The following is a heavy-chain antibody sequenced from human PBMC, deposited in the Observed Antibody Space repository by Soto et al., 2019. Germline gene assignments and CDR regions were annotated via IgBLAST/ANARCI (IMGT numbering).Heavy chain of an antibody. CDR1: GFTFSNYG. D-gene: IGHD2-21*01. Sequence: PGGSLRLSCAASGFTFSNYGMHWVRQAPGKGLEWVAVIWYDGNNKYYADSVKGRFTISRDNSNNTLYVQMTSPRAEDTAVYYCARGLHSLFDYWGQGTLVTVS. CDR3: ARGLHSLFDY. CDR2: IWYDGNNK. J-gene: IGHJ4*02. V-gene: IGHV3-33*01.